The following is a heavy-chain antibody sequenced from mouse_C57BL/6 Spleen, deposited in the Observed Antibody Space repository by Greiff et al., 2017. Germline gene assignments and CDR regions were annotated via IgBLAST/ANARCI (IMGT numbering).Heavy chain of an antibody. CDR2: IHPNSGST. CDR1: GYTFTSYW. Sequence: VQLQQSGAELVKPGASVKLSCKASGYTFTSYWMHWVKQRPGQGLEWIGMIHPNSGSTNYNEKFKSKATLTVDKSSSTAYMQLSSLTSEDSAVYYCARGENYYGRGWYFDVWGTGTTVTVSS. D-gene: IGHD1-1*01. J-gene: IGHJ1*03. V-gene: IGHV1-64*01. CDR3: ARGENYYGRGWYFDV.